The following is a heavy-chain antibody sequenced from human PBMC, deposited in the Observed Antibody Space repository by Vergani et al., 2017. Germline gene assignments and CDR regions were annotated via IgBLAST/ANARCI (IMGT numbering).Heavy chain of an antibody. CDR2: IIPIFGTA. CDR1: GSTFSSYA. Sequence: QVQLVQSGAEVKKPGSSVKVSCQASGSTFSSYAINWVRQAPGQGLEWMGGIIPIFGTAKYAQNFQGRVTITADESTTTASMDLSSLRSEDTAVYFCARGIVDSAMVGYYYYYMDVWGKGTTVTVSS. J-gene: IGHJ6*03. D-gene: IGHD5-18*01. V-gene: IGHV1-69*01. CDR3: ARGIVDSAMVGYYYYYMDV.